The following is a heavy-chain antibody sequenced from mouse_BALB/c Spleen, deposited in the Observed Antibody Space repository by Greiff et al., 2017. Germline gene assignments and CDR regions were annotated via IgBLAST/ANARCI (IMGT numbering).Heavy chain of an antibody. CDR2: ISSGGSYT. CDR3: ATLRDSIYAMDY. CDR1: GFTFSSYG. V-gene: IGHV5-6*02. J-gene: IGHJ4*01. Sequence: DVMLVESGGDLVKPGGSLKLSCAASGFTFSSYGMSWVRQTPDKRLEWVATISSGGSYTYYPDSVKGRFTISRDNAKNTLYLQMSSLKSEDTAMYFCATLRDSIYAMDYWAQRTTVTVPS.